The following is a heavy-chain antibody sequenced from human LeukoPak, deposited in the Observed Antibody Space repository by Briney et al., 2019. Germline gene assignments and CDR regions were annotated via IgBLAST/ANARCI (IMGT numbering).Heavy chain of an antibody. V-gene: IGHV1-2*06. J-gene: IGHJ3*02. CDR2: INPNSGGT. CDR1: GYTFTGYY. D-gene: IGHD6-19*01. CDR3: ARERSGAVADAFDI. Sequence: ASVKVSCKAAGYTFTGYYMRWVRQAPGQGLEWMGRINPNSGGTNYAQKFQGRVTMTRDTSISTAYMELSRLRSDDTAVYYCARERSGAVADAFDIWGQGTMVTVSS.